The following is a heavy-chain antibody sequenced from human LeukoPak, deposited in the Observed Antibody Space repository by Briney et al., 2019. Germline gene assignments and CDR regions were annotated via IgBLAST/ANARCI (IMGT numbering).Heavy chain of an antibody. V-gene: IGHV3-23*01. J-gene: IGHJ4*02. Sequence: GGSLRLSCAASGVTFRCYDMSWVRQAPGKGLEWVSDITGTGGNTYYADSVKGRFTISRDNSKNTLYLQMNSLRDEDTAVYYCAKVKDTSGSRFDYWGQGTLVTVSS. CDR3: AKVKDTSGSRFDY. CDR1: GVTFRCYD. D-gene: IGHD3-22*01. CDR2: ITGTGGNT.